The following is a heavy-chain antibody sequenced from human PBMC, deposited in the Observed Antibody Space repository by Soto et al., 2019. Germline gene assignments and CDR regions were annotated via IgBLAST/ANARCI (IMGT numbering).Heavy chain of an antibody. CDR3: ARRWEYFYMAV. V-gene: IGHV3-74*03. D-gene: IGHD1-26*01. CDR1: GFTFSSYW. Sequence: EVQLVESGGALVQPGGSLRLSCAASGFTFSSYWMHWVRQAPGKGLVWVSRINTDGTSPKYADSVKGRFTISRDNAKNTLYLQMNSLRDEDTAVYYCARRWEYFYMAVWGKGTTVTVSS. CDR2: INTDGTSP. J-gene: IGHJ6*03.